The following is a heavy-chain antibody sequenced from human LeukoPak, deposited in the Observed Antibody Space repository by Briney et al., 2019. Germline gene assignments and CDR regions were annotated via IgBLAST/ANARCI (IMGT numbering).Heavy chain of an antibody. CDR3: ARDWHSSGWENFDY. J-gene: IGHJ4*02. CDR1: GFTFSSYW. V-gene: IGHV3-74*01. Sequence: QPGGSLRLSCAASGFTFSSYWMHWVRQAPGKGLVWVSRINSDWSSTSYADSVKGRFTISRDNAKNTLYLQMNSLRAEDTAVYYCARDWHSSGWENFDYWGQGTLVTVSS. CDR2: INSDWSST. D-gene: IGHD6-19*01.